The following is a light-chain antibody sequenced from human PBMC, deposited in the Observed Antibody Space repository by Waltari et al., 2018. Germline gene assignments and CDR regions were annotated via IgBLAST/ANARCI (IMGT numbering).Light chain of an antibody. CDR3: CSYAGGSTFLWV. Sequence: QSALTQPASVSGSPGQSITISCTGASKSFANYDLVSWYQHHPNKAPTLLIYEGTRRPSGVAHRFSGSKSGNTAALTISGLQADDEAHYYCCSYAGGSTFLWVFGVGTKVTVL. V-gene: IGLV2-23*03. CDR1: SKSFANYDL. J-gene: IGLJ3*02. CDR2: EGT.